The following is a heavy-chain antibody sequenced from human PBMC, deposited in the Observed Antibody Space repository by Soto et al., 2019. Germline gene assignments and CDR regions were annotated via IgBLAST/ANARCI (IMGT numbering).Heavy chain of an antibody. J-gene: IGHJ6*03. D-gene: IGHD4-4*01. CDR2: ISAYNGNT. CDR3: ARELHDDYSNGYYYYYMDV. Sequence: ASVKVSCKASGYTFTSYGISWVRQAPGQGLEWMGWISAYNGNTNYAQKLQGRVTMTTDTSTSTAYMELRSLRSDDTAVYYCARELHDDYSNGYYYYYMDVWGKGTTVTVSS. CDR1: GYTFTSYG. V-gene: IGHV1-18*01.